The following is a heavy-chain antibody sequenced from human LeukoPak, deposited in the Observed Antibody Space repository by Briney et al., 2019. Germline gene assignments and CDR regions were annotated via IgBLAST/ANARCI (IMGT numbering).Heavy chain of an antibody. D-gene: IGHD5-18*01. V-gene: IGHV1-46*01. Sequence: ASVKVSCKASGYTFTSYGITWVRQAPGQGLEWMGIINPVGGSTSYAQKFQGRVTMTRDTSTSTVYMELSSLRYEDTAVYYCARGYSYDSVLDYWGQGTLVTVSS. J-gene: IGHJ4*02. CDR3: ARGYSYDSVLDY. CDR1: GYTFTSYG. CDR2: INPVGGST.